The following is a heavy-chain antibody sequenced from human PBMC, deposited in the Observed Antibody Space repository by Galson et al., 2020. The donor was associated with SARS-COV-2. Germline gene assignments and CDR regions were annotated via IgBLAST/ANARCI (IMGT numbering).Heavy chain of an antibody. D-gene: IGHD1-26*01. Sequence: GGSLRLSCAVSGFPFNSYSMSWVRQAPGKGLEWVSSISSSSEYIYSADSVKGRFTISRDNAKNSLYLQMHSLRADDTAVYYCAREASWAMFGMDVWGQGTTVTVSS. J-gene: IGHJ6*02. CDR3: AREASWAMFGMDV. CDR2: ISSSSEYI. V-gene: IGHV3-21*01. CDR1: GFPFNSYS.